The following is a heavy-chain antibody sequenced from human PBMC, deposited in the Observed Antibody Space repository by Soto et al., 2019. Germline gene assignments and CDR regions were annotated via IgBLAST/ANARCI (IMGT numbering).Heavy chain of an antibody. CDR3: AKGALTPPYYYYGMDV. Sequence: PGGSLRLSCAASGFTFSSYAMSRVRQAPGKGLEWVSAISGSGGSTYYADSVKGRFTISRDNSKNTLYLQMNSLRAEDTAVYYCAKGALTPPYYYYGMDVWGQGTTVTVSS. V-gene: IGHV3-23*01. CDR1: GFTFSSYA. J-gene: IGHJ6*02. CDR2: ISGSGGST.